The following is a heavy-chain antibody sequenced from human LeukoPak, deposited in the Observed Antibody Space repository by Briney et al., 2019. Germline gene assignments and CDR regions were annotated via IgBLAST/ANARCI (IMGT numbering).Heavy chain of an antibody. CDR2: MNPNSGNT. CDR1: GYTFTSYD. V-gene: IGHV1-8*01. CDR3: ARGRGGYYYDSSGYYYYFDY. Sequence: ASVKVSCKASGYTFTSYDINWVRQANGQGLEWMGWMNPNSGNTGYAQKFQGRVTMTRNTSISTAYMELSSLRSEDTAVYYCARGRGGYYYDSSGYYYYFDYWGQGTLVTVSS. J-gene: IGHJ4*02. D-gene: IGHD3-22*01.